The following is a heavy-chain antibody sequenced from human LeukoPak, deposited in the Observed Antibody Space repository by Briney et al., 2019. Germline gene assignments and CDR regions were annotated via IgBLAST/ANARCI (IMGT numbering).Heavy chain of an antibody. CDR2: ISGSGGST. CDR3: AKFFRIAAAGLDAFDI. CDR1: GFTFSSYG. D-gene: IGHD6-13*01. J-gene: IGHJ3*02. Sequence: GGSLRLSCAASGFTFSSYGMSWVRQAPGKGLEWVSAISGSGGSTYYADSVKGRFTISRDNSKNTLYLQMNSLRAEDTAVYYCAKFFRIAAAGLDAFDIWGQGTMVTVSS. V-gene: IGHV3-23*01.